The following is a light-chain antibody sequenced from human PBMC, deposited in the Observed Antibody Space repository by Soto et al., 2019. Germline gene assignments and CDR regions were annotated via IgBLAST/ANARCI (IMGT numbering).Light chain of an antibody. Sequence: AIRMTQSPSSLSASTGDRVTITCRASQGISSYLAWYQQKPGKAPKLLIYAASTLQSGVPSRFSSSRSGTDVTLTISCLQSEEFATYYCQQYYSYPYTFGQGTRLEIK. CDR3: QQYYSYPYT. V-gene: IGKV1-8*01. CDR2: AAS. J-gene: IGKJ5*01. CDR1: QGISSY.